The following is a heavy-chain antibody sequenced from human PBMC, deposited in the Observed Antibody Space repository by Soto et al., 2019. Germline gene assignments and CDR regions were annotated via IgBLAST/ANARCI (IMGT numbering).Heavy chain of an antibody. D-gene: IGHD5-18*01. Sequence: QLQLQESGPGLVKPSETLSLTCTVSGGSISSGSHYWGWIRQPPGKGLEWIGSIYYGGIIHYNPSLKSRVTISVDTSKNQFSLKLSSVTAADTAVYHCAKRESWKQLWDYWGQGTLVTVSS. V-gene: IGHV4-39*01. CDR1: GGSISSGSHY. CDR3: AKRESWKQLWDY. CDR2: IYYGGII. J-gene: IGHJ4*02.